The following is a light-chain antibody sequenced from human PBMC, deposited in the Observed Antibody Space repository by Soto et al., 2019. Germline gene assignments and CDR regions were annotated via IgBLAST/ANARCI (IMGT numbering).Light chain of an antibody. V-gene: IGKV1-9*01. CDR2: GAS. CDR1: QGISSF. Sequence: IQLTQSPSSLSASVGDRVTITCRASQGISSFLAWYQQKPGKAPKILIYGASTLQSGVPSRFSGSGSGTDFTRTIGSLQPEDFATYYCQQLNSFPIPFGPGTKVDIK. J-gene: IGKJ3*01. CDR3: QQLNSFPIP.